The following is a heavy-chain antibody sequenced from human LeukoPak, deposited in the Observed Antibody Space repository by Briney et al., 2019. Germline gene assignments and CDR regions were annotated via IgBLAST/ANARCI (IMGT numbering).Heavy chain of an antibody. J-gene: IGHJ4*02. CDR1: GFTLSSCN. CDR2: ILYDGSTE. D-gene: IGHD6-6*01. CDR3: ARELSSIAALVFSCFDY. Sequence: GRSLRLSCAASGFTLSSCNMHWVRQAPGKGLEWVAGILYDGSTEYYADSVKGRFTVSRDNSNNMLYLQMNSLRAEDTAIYYCARELSSIAALVFSCFDYWGQGTLVTVSS. V-gene: IGHV3-30*04.